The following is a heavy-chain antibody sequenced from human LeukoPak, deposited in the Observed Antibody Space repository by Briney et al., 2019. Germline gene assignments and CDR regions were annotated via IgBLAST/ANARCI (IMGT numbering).Heavy chain of an antibody. CDR1: GYTFTGYY. J-gene: IGHJ3*02. Sequence: ASVKVSCKAPGYTFTGYYMHWVRQAPGQGLEWMGWINPDSAGTSYAQRFQGRVAMTGDTSISTAYMELSRLRSDDTAVYYCARQRGGHEALDIWGPGTMVTVSS. CDR3: ARQRGGHEALDI. D-gene: IGHD6-25*01. CDR2: INPDSAGT. V-gene: IGHV1-2*02.